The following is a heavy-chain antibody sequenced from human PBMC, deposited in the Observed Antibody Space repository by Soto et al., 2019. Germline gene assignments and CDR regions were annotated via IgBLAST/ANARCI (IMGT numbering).Heavy chain of an antibody. CDR1: GFTFSTYG. CDR2: ISYDGSNK. V-gene: IGHV3-30*18. CDR3: AKDGSGQVHYYYYGVAV. J-gene: IGHJ6*02. Sequence: QVQLVESGGGVVQPGRSLRLSCAASGFTFSTYGMYWVRQAPGKGLGWVAVISYDGSNKYYADSVKGRFTISRDNSKNTLYLKWDSLRAEDPAVYYCAKDGSGQVHYYYYGVAVWAQGPPVTVSS. D-gene: IGHD3-10*01.